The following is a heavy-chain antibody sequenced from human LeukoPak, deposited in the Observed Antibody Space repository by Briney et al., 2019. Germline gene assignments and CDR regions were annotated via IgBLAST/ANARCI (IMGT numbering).Heavy chain of an antibody. V-gene: IGHV1-69*13. D-gene: IGHD5-24*01. Sequence: SVKVSCKASGYTFTTYAISWVRQAPGQGLEWMGGIIPIFGTANYAQKFQGRVTITADESTSTAYMELSSLRSEDTAVYYCARDNSVRDEAWWFNPWGQGTLVTVSS. CDR1: GYTFTTYA. J-gene: IGHJ5*02. CDR3: ARDNSVRDEAWWFNP. CDR2: IIPIFGTA.